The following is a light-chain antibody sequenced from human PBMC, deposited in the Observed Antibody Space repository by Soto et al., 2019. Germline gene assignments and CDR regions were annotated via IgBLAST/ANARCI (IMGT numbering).Light chain of an antibody. CDR1: SGHSYYA. J-gene: IGLJ2*01. Sequence: QPVLTQSPSASASLGASVKLTCTLSSGHSYYAIAWHQQQPEKGTRYLMKLNSDGSHSPGDGIPDRFSGSSSGAERYLTIASLQSEDDADYYCQTWGTGGVVFGGGTKLTVL. CDR3: QTWGTGGVV. CDR2: LNSDGSH. V-gene: IGLV4-69*01.